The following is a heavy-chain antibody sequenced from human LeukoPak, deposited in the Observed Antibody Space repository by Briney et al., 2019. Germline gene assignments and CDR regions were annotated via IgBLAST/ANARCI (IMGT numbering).Heavy chain of an antibody. V-gene: IGHV1-18*01. CDR2: ISGDNGST. Sequence: ASVKVSCKASGYTFTSYGISWVRQAPGQGLEWMGWISGDNGSTNYAQKLQGRVTMTTDTSTTTAYMELRSLRSVDSAIYYCAREDTRRGSRGYFDYWGQGTLVTVSS. CDR3: AREDTRRGSRGYFDY. J-gene: IGHJ4*02. CDR1: GYTFTSYG. D-gene: IGHD2-2*01.